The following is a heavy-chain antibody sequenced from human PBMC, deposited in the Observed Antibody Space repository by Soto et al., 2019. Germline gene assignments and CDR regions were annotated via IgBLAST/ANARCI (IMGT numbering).Heavy chain of an antibody. CDR2: ISAYNGNT. J-gene: IGHJ6*02. CDR3: AREGRLIQQLVQGVRYYGMDV. Sequence: ASVKVSCKASGYTFTSYGISWVRQAPGQGLEWMGWISAYNGNTNYAQKLQGRVTMTTDTSTSTAYMELRSLRSDDTAVYYCAREGRLIQQLVQGVRYYGMDVWGQGTTVTVSS. V-gene: IGHV1-18*01. D-gene: IGHD6-13*01. CDR1: GYTFTSYG.